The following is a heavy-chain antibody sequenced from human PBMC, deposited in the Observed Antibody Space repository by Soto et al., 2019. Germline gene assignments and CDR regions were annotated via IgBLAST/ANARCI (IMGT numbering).Heavy chain of an antibody. CDR2: ISSSSSYI. Sequence: GGTLRLSCAASGLTFSSYSMNWVRQAPGKGLEWVSSISSSSSYIYYADSVKGRFTISRDNAKNSLYLQMNSLRAEDTAVYYCARNPKPRDFWSGYYTLDSFDIWGQGTMVT. CDR1: GLTFSSYS. J-gene: IGHJ3*02. CDR3: ARNPKPRDFWSGYYTLDSFDI. D-gene: IGHD3-3*01. V-gene: IGHV3-21*01.